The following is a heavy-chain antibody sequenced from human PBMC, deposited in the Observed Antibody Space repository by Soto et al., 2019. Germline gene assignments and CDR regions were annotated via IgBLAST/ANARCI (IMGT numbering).Heavy chain of an antibody. CDR1: EFTCSTYW. CDR2: IKKDGGEK. CDR3: AGGSGWESGT. D-gene: IGHD6-19*01. V-gene: IGHV3-7*05. Sequence: EVQLVESGGGLVQPGGSLRLSCAVSEFTCSTYWITWVRQAPGKGLEWVANIKKDGGEKHYAESVRGRFTISRDNAKKSLYLERNSLRADDTAVYYCAGGSGWESGTWGQGTLVTVSS. J-gene: IGHJ5*02.